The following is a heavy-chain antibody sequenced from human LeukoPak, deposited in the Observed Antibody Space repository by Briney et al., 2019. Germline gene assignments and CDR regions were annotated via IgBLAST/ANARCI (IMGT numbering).Heavy chain of an antibody. CDR1: GYTFTNYY. J-gene: IGHJ4*02. CDR3: TRDLLGFATTPLSD. CDR2: INPNRGDT. D-gene: IGHD4-17*01. Sequence: ASVKVSCKASGYTFTNYYMHRVRQAPGHGLEWMGWINPNRGDTNYAQKFQGRVTMTRDTSISTAFMELTRLTSDDTAVYYCTRDLLGFATTPLSDWGQGTLVTVSS. V-gene: IGHV1-2*02.